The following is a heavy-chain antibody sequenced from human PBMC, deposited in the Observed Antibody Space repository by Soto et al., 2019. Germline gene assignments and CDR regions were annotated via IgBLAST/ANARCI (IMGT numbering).Heavy chain of an antibody. J-gene: IGHJ6*02. Sequence: SQTLSLTCAISGDSVSSNSAAWNWIRHSPSRGLEWLGRTYYRSKWYNDYAVSVKSRITINPDTSKNQFSLQLNSVTPEDTAVYYCARNQQLVSLNYYYGMDVWGQGTTVTVS. CDR3: ARNQQLVSLNYYYGMDV. V-gene: IGHV6-1*01. D-gene: IGHD6-6*01. CDR2: TYYRSKWYN. CDR1: GDSVSSNSAA.